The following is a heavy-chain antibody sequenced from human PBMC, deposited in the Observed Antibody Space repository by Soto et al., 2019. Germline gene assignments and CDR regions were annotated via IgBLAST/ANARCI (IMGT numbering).Heavy chain of an antibody. CDR1: GFSLTSGVVG. V-gene: IGHV2-5*01. Sequence: QITLKESGPTLVKPTQTLTLTCTFSGFSLTSGVVGVGWIRQTPGEALEWLALIYWNDEQYYNPSLRNRLTITRDTSNNQLVLTMTTMDPVDTATYYCAHRLPGPSGYDVWGQGTTVTVSS. D-gene: IGHD6-13*01. J-gene: IGHJ6*02. CDR3: AHRLPGPSGYDV. CDR2: IYWNDEQ.